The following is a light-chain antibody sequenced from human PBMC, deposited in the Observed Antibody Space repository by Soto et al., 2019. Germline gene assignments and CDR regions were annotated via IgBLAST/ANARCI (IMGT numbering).Light chain of an antibody. J-gene: IGLJ2*01. CDR2: GNS. CDR1: SSNIGAGYD. CDR3: QSYDSSLSAVV. V-gene: IGLV1-40*01. Sequence: QSVLTQPPSVSGAPGQRVTLSCTGSSSNIGAGYDVHWYQQHPGTAPKLLIYGNSNRPSGVPDRFSGSKSGTSASLAITGLQAEDEADYYCQSYDSSLSAVVFGGGTKVTVL.